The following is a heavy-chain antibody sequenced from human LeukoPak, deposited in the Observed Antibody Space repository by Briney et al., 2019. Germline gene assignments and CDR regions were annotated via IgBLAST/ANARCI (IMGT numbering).Heavy chain of an antibody. D-gene: IGHD6-13*01. J-gene: IGHJ4*02. CDR2: ISGSGGST. CDR1: GFTFGNYA. V-gene: IGHV3-23*01. CDR3: AKYSSSWYGGFSLDY. Sequence: GGSLRLSCAASGFTFGNYAMSWVRQAPGKGLEWVSAISGSGGSTYYADSVKGRFTISRDNSKNTLYLQMNSLRAEDTAVYYCAKYSSSWYGGFSLDYWGQGTLVTVSS.